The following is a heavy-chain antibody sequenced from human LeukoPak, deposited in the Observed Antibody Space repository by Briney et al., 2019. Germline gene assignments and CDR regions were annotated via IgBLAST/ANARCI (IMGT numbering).Heavy chain of an antibody. J-gene: IGHJ4*02. CDR3: ARLVYYDSSGCILD. V-gene: IGHV4-39*01. CDR1: GGSISSSTYY. CDR2: IYYSGNT. Sequence: SETLSLTCTVSGGSISSSTYYWGWIRQPPGKGLEWIRSIYYSGNTYYNPSLKSRVTISVDTSKNQFSLKLSSVTAADTAVYYSARLVYYDSSGCILDWGQGTLVTVSS. D-gene: IGHD3-22*01.